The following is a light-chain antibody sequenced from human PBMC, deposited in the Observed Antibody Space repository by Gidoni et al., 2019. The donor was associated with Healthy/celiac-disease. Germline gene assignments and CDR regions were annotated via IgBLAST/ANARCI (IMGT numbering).Light chain of an antibody. J-gene: IGKJ1*01. CDR3: QQRSNWPPGWT. Sequence: EIVLTQSPATLSLSPGERATLSCRASQSVSSYLAWYQQKHVQAPRLLIYDASNRATGIPARFSGSGSGTDFTLTISSLEPEDFAVYYCQQRSNWPPGWTFGQXTKVEIK. V-gene: IGKV3-11*01. CDR1: QSVSSY. CDR2: DAS.